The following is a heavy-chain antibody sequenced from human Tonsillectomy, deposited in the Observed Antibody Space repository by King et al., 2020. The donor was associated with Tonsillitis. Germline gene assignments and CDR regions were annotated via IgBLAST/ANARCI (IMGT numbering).Heavy chain of an antibody. J-gene: IGHJ6*03. V-gene: IGHV4-31*01. CDR2: IYYSGST. D-gene: IGHD2-2*01. CDR3: ARGDEYQLLNYFYYYMDV. Sequence: VQLQESGPGLVKPSQTLSLTCTVSGGSINSGDYYWNWIRQHPGKGLEWIGYIYYSGSTYYNPSLKSLVTISKDTSKNQFSLKLSSVTAADTAVYYCARGDEYQLLNYFYYYMDVWGKGTTVTVSS. CDR1: GGSINSGDYY.